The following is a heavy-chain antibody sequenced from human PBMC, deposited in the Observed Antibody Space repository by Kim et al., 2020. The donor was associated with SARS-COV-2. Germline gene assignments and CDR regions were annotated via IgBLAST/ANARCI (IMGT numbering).Heavy chain of an antibody. V-gene: IGHV3-30*18. J-gene: IGHJ6*02. CDR3: AKDVRYSGYDVYYYYGMDV. D-gene: IGHD5-12*01. CDR1: GFTFSSYG. Sequence: GGSLRLSCAASGFTFSSYGMHWVRQAPGKGLEWVAVISYDGSNKYYADSVKGRFTISRDNSKNTLYLQMNSLRAEDTAVYYCAKDVRYSGYDVYYYYGMDVWGQGTTVTVSS. CDR2: ISYDGSNK.